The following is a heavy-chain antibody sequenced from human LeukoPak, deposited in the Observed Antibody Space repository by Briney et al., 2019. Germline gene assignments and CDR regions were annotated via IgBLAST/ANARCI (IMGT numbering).Heavy chain of an antibody. J-gene: IGHJ3*02. V-gene: IGHV3-66*01. CDR2: VYSGGST. CDR3: ARERAACSGGSCYETDEGGAFDI. CDR1: GFTFSDYY. Sequence: PGGSLRLSCTASGFTFSDYYMSWIRQAPGKGLEWVSVVYSGGSTYYADSVKGRFTISRDNSKNTLYLQMNSLRAEDTAVYYCARERAACSGGSCYETDEGGAFDIWGQGTMVTVSS. D-gene: IGHD2-15*01.